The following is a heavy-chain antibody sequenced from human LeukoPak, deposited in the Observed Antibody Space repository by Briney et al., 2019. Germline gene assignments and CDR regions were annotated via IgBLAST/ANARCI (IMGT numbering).Heavy chain of an antibody. J-gene: IGHJ4*02. CDR2: IYYSGST. CDR1: GGSISSGDYY. CDR3: AREVGSSWYSYFDY. Sequence: SETLSLTCTVSGGSISSGDYYWSWIRQPPGKGLEWIGYIYYSGSTYYNPSLKSRVTISVDTSKNQFSLKLSSVTAADTAVYYYAREVGSSWYSYFDYWGQGTLVTVSS. D-gene: IGHD6-13*01. V-gene: IGHV4-30-4*08.